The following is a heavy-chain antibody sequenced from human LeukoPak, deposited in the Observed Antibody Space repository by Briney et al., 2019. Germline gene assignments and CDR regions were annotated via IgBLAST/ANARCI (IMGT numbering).Heavy chain of an antibody. CDR2: ISSSSSPI. J-gene: IGHJ4*02. CDR3: ARGGTYCPDY. Sequence: GGSLRLSCAASGFTFSSYNMNWVRQAPGKGLEWVSYISSSSSPIFYADSVKGRFTISRDNAKNSPYLQMNSLRDEDTAVYYCARGGTYCPDYWGQGTLVTVSS. D-gene: IGHD1-26*01. CDR1: GFTFSSYN. V-gene: IGHV3-48*02.